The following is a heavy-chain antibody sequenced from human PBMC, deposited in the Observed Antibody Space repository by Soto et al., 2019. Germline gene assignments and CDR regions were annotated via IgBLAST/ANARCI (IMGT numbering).Heavy chain of an antibody. V-gene: IGHV5-10-1*01. CDR3: ASPSYSYYGSGSSDRPLVY. Sequence: PGESLKISCKGSGYTFTSYWITWVSQIPGKGLEWIGRIDPSDSYTNYSPSFQGHVTISADKSISTAYLQWSSLKASDTAMYYCASPSYSYYGSGSSDRPLVYWGPGALVTVSS. CDR1: GYTFTSYW. J-gene: IGHJ4*02. CDR2: IDPSDSYT. D-gene: IGHD3-10*01.